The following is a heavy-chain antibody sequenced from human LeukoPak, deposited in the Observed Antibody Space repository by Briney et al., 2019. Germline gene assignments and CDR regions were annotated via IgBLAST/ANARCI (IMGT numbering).Heavy chain of an antibody. D-gene: IGHD3-22*01. CDR2: ISSSSTYI. Sequence: PGGSLRLSCAASGFTFSSHNMNWVRQAPGKGLEWLSSISSSSTYINYADSVKGRFTISRDNAKTSLYLQMNSLRAEDTAVYYCARCLYYYDSSGYPYYYGMDVWGQGTTVTVSS. V-gene: IGHV3-21*01. J-gene: IGHJ6*02. CDR3: ARCLYYYDSSGYPYYYGMDV. CDR1: GFTFSSHN.